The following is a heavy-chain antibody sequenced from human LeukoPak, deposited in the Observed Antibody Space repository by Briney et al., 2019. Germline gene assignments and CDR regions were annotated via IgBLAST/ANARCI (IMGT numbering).Heavy chain of an antibody. V-gene: IGHV4-59*01. Sequence: SETLTHTCTVSSGSISTYYWSWIGQPPGKRLEWIGFIHYTGSTNYNPSLKSRVTISVDTSKNQFSLKLNSVTAADTAVYFCARSCGSRYYMGHWGQGTLVTVSS. CDR2: IHYTGST. D-gene: IGHD1-26*01. CDR1: SGSISTYY. CDR3: ARSCGSRYYMGH. J-gene: IGHJ4*02.